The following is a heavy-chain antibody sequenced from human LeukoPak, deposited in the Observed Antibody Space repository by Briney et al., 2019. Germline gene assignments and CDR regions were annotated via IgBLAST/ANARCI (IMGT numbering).Heavy chain of an antibody. CDR2: ISWDGGST. CDR3: AKEGAAADYYYYGMDV. J-gene: IGHJ6*02. CDR1: GFTFDDYT. D-gene: IGHD2-2*01. Sequence: PGGSLRLSCAASGFTFDDYTMHWVRQAPGKGLEWVSLISWDGGSTYYADSVKGRFTISRDNSKNSLYLQMNSLRTEDTALYYCAKEGAAADYYYYGMDVWGQGTTVTVSS. V-gene: IGHV3-43*01.